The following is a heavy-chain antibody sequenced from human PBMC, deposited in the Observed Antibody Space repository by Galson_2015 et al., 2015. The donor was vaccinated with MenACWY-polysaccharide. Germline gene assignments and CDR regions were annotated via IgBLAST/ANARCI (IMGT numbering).Heavy chain of an antibody. J-gene: IGHJ3*02. D-gene: IGHD2-15*01. V-gene: IGHV3-33*05. CDR1: GLRLSGSG. CDR2: IQYDGRKI. Sequence: SLRLSCAASGLRLSGSGMHWVRQAPGKGLEWVAVIQYDGRKIVCADSVKGRFTVHRDYSKHTLYLEMNSLRAEDTAVYYCAREGSRIVFHAFDIWGQGTTVTVSS. CDR3: AREGSRIVFHAFDI.